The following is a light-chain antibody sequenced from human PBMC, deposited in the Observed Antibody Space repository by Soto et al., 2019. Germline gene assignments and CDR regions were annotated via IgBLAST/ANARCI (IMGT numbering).Light chain of an antibody. J-gene: IGLJ7*01. CDR1: SSNIGAEYD. Sequence: QSVLTQPPSVSGAPGQRVAISCTGSSSNIGAEYDVHWYQQLPGTAPKRLIYGDNNRPSGVPDRFSGSKSGTSASLAITGLQPEDEADYYCQSYDSSLTTFVLGTGTQLTVL. CDR2: GDN. V-gene: IGLV1-40*01. CDR3: QSYDSSLTTFV.